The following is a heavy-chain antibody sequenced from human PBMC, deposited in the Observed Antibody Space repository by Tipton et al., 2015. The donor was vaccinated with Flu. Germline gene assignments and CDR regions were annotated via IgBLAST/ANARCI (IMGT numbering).Heavy chain of an antibody. CDR2: IKQDGSEK. CDR3: ARDRADDFWGGDS. V-gene: IGHV3-7*01. CDR1: GFTFSNNG. D-gene: IGHD3-3*01. J-gene: IGHJ4*02. Sequence: SLRLSCVGSGFTFSNNGMTWVRQAPGKGLEWVANIKQDGSEKYYVDSVKGRFTISRDNAKSSLFLQMNSLRVEDTAVYYCARDRADDFWGGDSWGLGTLVTVSS.